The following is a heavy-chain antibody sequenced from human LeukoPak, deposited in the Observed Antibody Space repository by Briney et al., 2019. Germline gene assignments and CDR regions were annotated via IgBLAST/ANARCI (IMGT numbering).Heavy chain of an antibody. CDR1: GFTFSSYA. J-gene: IGHJ4*02. CDR2: IYSGGST. V-gene: IGHV3-66*01. D-gene: IGHD1-26*01. CDR3: ARADPTFSGSYPDY. Sequence: GGSLRLSCAASGFTFSSYAMSWVRQAPGKGLEWVSVIYSGGSTYYADSVKGRFTISRDNSKNTLYLQMNSLRAEDTAVYYCARADPTFSGSYPDYWGQGTLVTVSS.